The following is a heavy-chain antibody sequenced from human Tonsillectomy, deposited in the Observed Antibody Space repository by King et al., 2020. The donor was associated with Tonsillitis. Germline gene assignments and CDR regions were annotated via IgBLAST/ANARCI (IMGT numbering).Heavy chain of an antibody. D-gene: IGHD5-24*01. CDR2: INPNSGGT. CDR1: GYTFTGYY. Sequence: VQLVESGAEVKKPGASGKVSCKASGYTFTGYYMHWVRQAPGQGLEWMGWINPNSGGTNYAQKFQDRVPMTRDTSISTAYMELSSLRSDDTAVYYCARASIEMATIGIFDHWGQGTLVTVSS. CDR3: ARASIEMATIGIFDH. V-gene: IGHV1-2*02. J-gene: IGHJ4*02.